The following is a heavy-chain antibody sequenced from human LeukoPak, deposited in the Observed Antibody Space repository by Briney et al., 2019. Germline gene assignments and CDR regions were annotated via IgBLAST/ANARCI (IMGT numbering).Heavy chain of an antibody. CDR1: GGSISSSSYY. CDR2: IYYSGST. V-gene: IGHV4-39*07. CDR3: ARGNSNPQYSSSWYWFDP. D-gene: IGHD6-13*01. J-gene: IGHJ5*02. Sequence: SETLSLTCTVSGGSISSSSYYWGWIRQPPGKGLEWIGSIYYSGSTYYNPSLKSRVTISVDTSKNQFSLKLSSVTAADTAVYYCARGNSNPQYSSSWYWFDPWGQGTLVTVSS.